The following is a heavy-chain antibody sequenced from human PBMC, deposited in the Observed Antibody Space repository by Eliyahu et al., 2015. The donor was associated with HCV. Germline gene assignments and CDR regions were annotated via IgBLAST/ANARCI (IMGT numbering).Heavy chain of an antibody. CDR1: GYTFTSYY. V-gene: IGHV1-46*01. Sequence: QVQLVQSGAEVKKPGASVKVSCKASGYTFTSYYMHWVRQAPGQGLEWMGIINPSGGSTSYAQKFQGRVTMTRDTSTSTVYMELSSLRSEDTAVYYCARDTVGYDILTGHGYFDYWGQGTLVTVSS. J-gene: IGHJ4*02. D-gene: IGHD3-9*01. CDR3: ARDTVGYDILTGHGYFDY. CDR2: INPSGGST.